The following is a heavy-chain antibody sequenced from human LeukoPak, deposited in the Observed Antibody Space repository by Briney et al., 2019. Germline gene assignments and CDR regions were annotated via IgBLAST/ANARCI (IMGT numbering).Heavy chain of an antibody. CDR2: INPSGGST. CDR1: GYTFTSYY. CDR3: ARAIVVVVAATPSIRPQNWFDP. V-gene: IGHV1-46*01. Sequence: ASVKVSCKASGYTFTSYYMQWERQAPGRWLELMGIINPSGGSTSYAQTFQGRVTMTRDTSTSTVYMELSSLRSEDTAVYYCARAIVVVVAATPSIRPQNWFDPWGQGTLVTVSS. D-gene: IGHD2-15*01. J-gene: IGHJ5*02.